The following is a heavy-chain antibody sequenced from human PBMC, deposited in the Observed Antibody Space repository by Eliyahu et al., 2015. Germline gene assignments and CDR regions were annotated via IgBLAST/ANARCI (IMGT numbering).Heavy chain of an antibody. CDR3: ARALRVVFGVVGAVDP. D-gene: IGHD3-3*01. J-gene: IGHJ5*02. CDR2: IKQDGSEK. V-gene: IGHV3-7*01. Sequence: EVQLVESGGGLVQPGGSLRLSCAXSGFPFXXCWMSWVRQAPGKGLEWVANIKQDGSEKYYVDSVKGRFTISRDNAKNSLYLQMNSLRAEDTAVYYCARALRVVFGVVGAVDPWGQGTLVTVSS. CDR1: GFPFXXCW.